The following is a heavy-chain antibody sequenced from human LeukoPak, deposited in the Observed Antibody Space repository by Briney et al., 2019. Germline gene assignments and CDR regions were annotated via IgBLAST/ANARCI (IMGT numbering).Heavy chain of an antibody. CDR2: IYYIGSS. D-gene: IGHD3-22*01. CDR1: DDSLSRRDYY. CDR3: ARGGNDVSASDYFDY. V-gene: IGHV4-39*07. J-gene: IGHJ4*02. Sequence: SETLSLSCTVSDDSLSRRDYYWGWLRQPPGKGLEWIGSIYYIGSSNYNPSLKSRVTISVDTSKNQFSLRLTSVTAADTAFYFRARGGNDVSASDYFDYWGQGTLVTVSS.